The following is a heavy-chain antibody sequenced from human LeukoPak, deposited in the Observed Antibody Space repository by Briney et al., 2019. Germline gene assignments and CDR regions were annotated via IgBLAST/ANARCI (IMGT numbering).Heavy chain of an antibody. CDR2: IYWNGDK. Sequence: GPTLVKPTQTLTLTCTFSGFSLSTSGVGVGWIRQPPGKALEWLALIYWNGDKRYSPSLKSRLTITKDAVKNPVVLTMTNVEPVDTATYYCAHSKNSGGVVPALTGFDYWGQGTLVTVSS. J-gene: IGHJ4*02. CDR3: AHSKNSGGVVPALTGFDY. CDR1: GFSLSTSGVG. D-gene: IGHD2-2*01. V-gene: IGHV2-5*01.